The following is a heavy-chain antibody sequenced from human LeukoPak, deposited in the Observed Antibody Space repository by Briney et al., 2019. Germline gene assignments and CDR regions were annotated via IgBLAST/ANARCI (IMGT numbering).Heavy chain of an antibody. CDR2: INHSGST. V-gene: IGHV4-34*01. D-gene: IGHD5-18*01. Sequence: SETLSLTCAVYGGSFSGYYWSWIRQPPGKGLEWIGEINHSGSTNYNPSLKSRVTISVDTSKNQFSLKLSSVTAADTAVYYCASRERRIRPGDYWGQGTLVTVSS. CDR3: ASRERRIRPGDY. CDR1: GGSFSGYY. J-gene: IGHJ4*02.